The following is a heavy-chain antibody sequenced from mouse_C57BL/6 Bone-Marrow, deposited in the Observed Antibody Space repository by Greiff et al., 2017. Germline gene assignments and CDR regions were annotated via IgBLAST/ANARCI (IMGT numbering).Heavy chain of an antibody. J-gene: IGHJ4*01. D-gene: IGHD3-2*02. Sequence: QVQLQQSGAELVKPGASVKLSCKASGYTFTEYTIHWVKQRSGQGLEWIGWFYPGSGSIKYNEKFKDKATLTADKSSSTVYMELSRLTSEDPAVYFWARHEEGLRLRGYAMDYWGQGTSVTVSS. CDR1: GYTFTEYT. CDR2: FYPGSGSI. V-gene: IGHV1-62-2*01. CDR3: ARHEEGLRLRGYAMDY.